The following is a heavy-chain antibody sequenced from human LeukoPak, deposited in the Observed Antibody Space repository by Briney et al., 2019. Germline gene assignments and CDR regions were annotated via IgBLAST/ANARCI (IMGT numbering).Heavy chain of an antibody. CDR3: ARVAFGGFDY. V-gene: IGHV3-74*01. D-gene: IGHD3-3*02. CDR2: INSDGSST. J-gene: IGHJ4*02. CDR1: GFTLSSYW. Sequence: PGGSLRLSCAVSGFTLSSYWMHWVRQAPGKGLVWVSRINSDGSSTGYADSVKGRFTISRDNAKNSLYLQMNSLRAEDTAVYYCARVAFGGFDYWGQGTLVTVSS.